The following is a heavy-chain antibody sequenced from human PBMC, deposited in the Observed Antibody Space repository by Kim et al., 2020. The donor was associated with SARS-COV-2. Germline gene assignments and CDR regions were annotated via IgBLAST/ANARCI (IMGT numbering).Heavy chain of an antibody. CDR2: FDPEDGET. CDR3: ATLQDIVATNGNY. V-gene: IGHV1-24*01. Sequence: ASVKVSCKVSGYTLTELSMHCVRQAPGKGLEWMGGFDPEDGETIYAQKFQGRVTMTEDTSTDTAYMELSSLRSEDTAVYYCATLQDIVATNGNYWGQGTLVTVSS. D-gene: IGHD5-12*01. CDR1: GYTLTELS. J-gene: IGHJ4*02.